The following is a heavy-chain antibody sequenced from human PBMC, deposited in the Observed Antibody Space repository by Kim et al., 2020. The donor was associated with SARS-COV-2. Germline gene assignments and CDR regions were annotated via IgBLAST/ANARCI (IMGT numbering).Heavy chain of an antibody. V-gene: IGHV7-4-1*01. Sequence: ASVKVSCKASGYTFTNYAINWVRQAPGQGLEWMGWINANTGNPTYAQGFTGRFVFSLDTSVSTAYLQIRSLKAEDTAVYYCARAYSGFDFFWFDPWGQGTLVTVSS. CDR1: GYTFTNYA. D-gene: IGHD5-12*01. CDR3: ARAYSGFDFFWFDP. J-gene: IGHJ5*02. CDR2: INANTGNP.